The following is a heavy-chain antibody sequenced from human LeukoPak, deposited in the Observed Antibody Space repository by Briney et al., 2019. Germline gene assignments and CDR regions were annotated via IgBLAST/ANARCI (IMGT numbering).Heavy chain of an antibody. CDR1: GYSFTNYY. V-gene: IGHV1-46*01. CDR2: FNPSGGST. CDR3: ARAESGSGRIGGNFYYYYYMDV. Sequence: ASVTVSCKASGYSFTNYYIHWVRQAPGHGLEWMGMFNPSGGSTTYAQNFQGRVAMTRDMSTNTVYMELSSLRSEDTAVYYCARAESGSGRIGGNFYYYYYMDVWGKGAPVTVSS. J-gene: IGHJ6*03. D-gene: IGHD1-26*01.